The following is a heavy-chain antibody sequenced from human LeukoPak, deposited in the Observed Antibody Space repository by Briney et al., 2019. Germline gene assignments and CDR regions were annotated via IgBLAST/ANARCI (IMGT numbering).Heavy chain of an antibody. CDR2: ISYDGSNK. CDR1: GFTFSSYA. Sequence: GGSLRLSCAASGFTFSSYAMHWVRQAPGKGLEWVAVISYDGSNKYYADSVKGRFTISRDNSKNTLYLQMNSLRAEDTAVYYCARSVRCGSGSCYYYYYGMDVWGKGTTVTVSS. V-gene: IGHV3-30*04. CDR3: ARSVRCGSGSCYYYYYGMDV. J-gene: IGHJ6*04. D-gene: IGHD3-10*01.